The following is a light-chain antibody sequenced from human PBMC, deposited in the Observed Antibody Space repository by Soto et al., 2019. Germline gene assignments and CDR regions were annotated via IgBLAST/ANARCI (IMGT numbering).Light chain of an antibody. CDR2: EVS. CDR3: ISYTSSSTWV. V-gene: IGLV2-14*01. J-gene: IGLJ3*02. Sequence: QSVLTQPASVSGSPGQSITISCTGTSSDVGAYNYVSWYQQHPGKAPKLMIYEVSKRPSGVSDRFSGSRSGNTASLTISGLHAEDESDYYCISYTSSSTWVFGGGTKLTVL. CDR1: SSDVGAYNY.